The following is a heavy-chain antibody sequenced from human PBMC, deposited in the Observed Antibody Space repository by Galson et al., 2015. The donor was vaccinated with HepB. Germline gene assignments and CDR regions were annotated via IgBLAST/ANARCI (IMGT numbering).Heavy chain of an antibody. CDR3: AKAQTYCGGDCYFPHYNYGMDA. CDR1: GFTFSNYA. D-gene: IGHD2-21*02. J-gene: IGHJ6*02. V-gene: IGHV3-23*01. CDR2: IRGSGDNT. Sequence: SLRLSCAASGFTFSNYAMNWVRQAAGKGLEWVSSIRGSGDNTHYAESVKGRFTISRDNSKNTLYLQMNSLRAEDTAVYYCAKAQTYCGGDCYFPHYNYGMDAWGQGTTVTVSS.